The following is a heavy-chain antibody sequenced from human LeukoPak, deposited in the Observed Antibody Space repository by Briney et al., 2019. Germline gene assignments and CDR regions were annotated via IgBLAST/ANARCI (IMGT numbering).Heavy chain of an antibody. V-gene: IGHV3-7*01. J-gene: IGHJ4*02. CDR2: IKQDGSEK. CDR1: GFTFSSYW. CDR3: AREGSYYNIDY. D-gene: IGHD1-26*01. Sequence: GGSLRLSCAASGFTFSSYWMSWVGQAPGKGLEGVANIKQDGSEKYYVDSVKGRFTISRDNAKNSLYLQMNSLRAEDTAVYYCAREGSYYNIDYWGQGTLVTVSS.